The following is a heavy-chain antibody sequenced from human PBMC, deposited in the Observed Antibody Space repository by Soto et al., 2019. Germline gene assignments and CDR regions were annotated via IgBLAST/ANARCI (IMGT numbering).Heavy chain of an antibody. Sequence: ASVKVSCKASNYILTSHGINWVRQAPGQGLEWMGWISAHTGNTNYAQKFQGRVTMTTDTSTSTAYMELGSLRSDDTAVYYCARDLDNILTVYYYYYAMDVWGQGTTVTVSS. V-gene: IGHV1-18*01. D-gene: IGHD3-9*01. CDR2: ISAHTGNT. CDR1: NYILTSHG. J-gene: IGHJ6*02. CDR3: ARDLDNILTVYYYYYAMDV.